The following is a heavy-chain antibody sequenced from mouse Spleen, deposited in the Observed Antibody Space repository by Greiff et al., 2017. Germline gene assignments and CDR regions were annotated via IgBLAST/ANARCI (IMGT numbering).Heavy chain of an antibody. D-gene: IGHD2-10*02. CDR2: ISYSGST. CDR1: GDSITSGY. CDR3: ARFPQYGNYGGYAMDY. J-gene: IGHJ4*01. Sequence: EVQLVESGPSLVKPSQTLSLTCSVTGDSITSGYWNWIRKFPGNKLEYMGYISYSGSTYYNPSLKSRISITRDTSKNQYYLQLNSVTTEDTATYYCARFPQYGNYGGYAMDYWGQGTSVTVSS. V-gene: IGHV3-8*02.